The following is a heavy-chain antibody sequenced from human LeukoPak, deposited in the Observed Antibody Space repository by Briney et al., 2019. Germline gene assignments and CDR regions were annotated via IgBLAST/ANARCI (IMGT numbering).Heavy chain of an antibody. J-gene: IGHJ4*02. CDR2: INSDGSNT. CDR1: GFAFSSHW. V-gene: IGHV3-74*01. CDR3: TRDLMDFDYGDKGGNY. D-gene: IGHD4-23*01. Sequence: GGSLRLSCAASGFAFSSHWMHWVRQVPGKGLVWLSRINSDGSNTIYADSVEGRFTISRDNVKNTLYLQMNSLRAEDTAVYYCTRDLMDFDYGDKGGNYWGQGTLVTGSS.